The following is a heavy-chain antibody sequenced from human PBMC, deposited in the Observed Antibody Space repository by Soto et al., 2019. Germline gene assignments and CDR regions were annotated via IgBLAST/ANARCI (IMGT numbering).Heavy chain of an antibody. CDR2: ISSSSSYI. V-gene: IGHV3-21*01. D-gene: IGHD4-17*01. J-gene: IGHJ4*02. CDR1: GFTFSSYS. Sequence: GGSLRLSCAASGFTFSSYSMNWVRQDPGKGLEWVSSISSSSSYIYYADSVKGRFTISRDNAKNSPYLQMNSLRAEDTAVYYCARDSYYGDSAFDYWGQGTLVTVSS. CDR3: ARDSYYGDSAFDY.